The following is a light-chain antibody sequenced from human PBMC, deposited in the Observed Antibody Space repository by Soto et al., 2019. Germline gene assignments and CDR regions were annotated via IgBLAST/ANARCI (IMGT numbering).Light chain of an antibody. Sequence: QPVLTQPPSASGTPGQRVTISCSGSSSNSGNNAVNWYQQFPGTAPKLLIYDNIQRPSGVPDRFSGSKSGTSASLAISGLQSEDEADYYCAAWGDNLNGWVFGGGTKLTVL. CDR2: DNI. V-gene: IGLV1-44*01. CDR3: AAWGDNLNGWV. CDR1: SSNSGNNA. J-gene: IGLJ3*02.